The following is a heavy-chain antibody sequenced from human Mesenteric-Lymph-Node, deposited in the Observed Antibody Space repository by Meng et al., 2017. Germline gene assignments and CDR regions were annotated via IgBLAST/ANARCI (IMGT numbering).Heavy chain of an antibody. Sequence: SSVNVSCKSSVGTFSSYAISWVRQAPGQGLEWMGGIIPIFGTANSEQKFQGRVTITTDESTSTAYMELSSLRSEDTAVYYCARGLYSGQRQRGLYYFDYWGQGTLVTVSS. D-gene: IGHD5-12*01. V-gene: IGHV1-69*05. J-gene: IGHJ4*02. CDR2: IIPIFGTA. CDR1: VGTFSSYA. CDR3: ARGLYSGQRQRGLYYFDY.